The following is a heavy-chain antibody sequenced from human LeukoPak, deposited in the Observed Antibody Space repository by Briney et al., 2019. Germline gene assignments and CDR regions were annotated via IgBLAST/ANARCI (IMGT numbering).Heavy chain of an antibody. J-gene: IGHJ4*02. Sequence: ASVKVSCKASGYTFTSYYMHWVRQAPGEGLEWMGIINPTGGSTSYAQKFQGRVTMTRDTSTSTVYMELSSLRSEDTAVYYCARDHYHKIRSVMVTAPDYWGQGTLVTVSS. V-gene: IGHV1-46*01. CDR1: GYTFTSYY. CDR3: ARDHYHKIRSVMVTAPDY. D-gene: IGHD2-21*02. CDR2: INPTGGST.